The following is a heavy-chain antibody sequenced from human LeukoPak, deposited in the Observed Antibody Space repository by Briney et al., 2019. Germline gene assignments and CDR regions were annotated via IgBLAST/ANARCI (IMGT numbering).Heavy chain of an antibody. CDR1: GGSISNNY. D-gene: IGHD4-11*01. Sequence: PSETLSLTCTVSGGSISNNYWSWIRQPPGKGLEWIGYIYYSGSTNYNPSLKSRVTISVDTSKNQFSLKLSSVTAADTAVYYCAREGLTTVTNYYYYGMDVWGQGTTVTVSS. CDR3: AREGLTTVTNYYYYGMDV. V-gene: IGHV4-59*01. J-gene: IGHJ6*02. CDR2: IYYSGST.